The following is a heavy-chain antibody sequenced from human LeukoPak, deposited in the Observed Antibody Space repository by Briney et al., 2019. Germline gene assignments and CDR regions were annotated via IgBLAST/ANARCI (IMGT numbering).Heavy chain of an antibody. J-gene: IGHJ4*02. CDR2: IYTSGST. CDR3: ARTPPAASDLPYYDFWSGYYTGFFDY. D-gene: IGHD3-3*01. Sequence: SETLSLTCTVSGGSISSYYWSWIRQPAGKGLEWIGRIYTSGSTNYNPPLKSRVTMSVDTSKNQFSLKLSSVTAADTAVYYCARTPPAASDLPYYDFWSGYYTGFFDYWGQGTLVTVSS. CDR1: GGSISSYY. V-gene: IGHV4-4*07.